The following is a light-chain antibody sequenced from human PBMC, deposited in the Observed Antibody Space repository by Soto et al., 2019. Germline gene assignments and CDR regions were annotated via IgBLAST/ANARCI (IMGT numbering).Light chain of an antibody. J-gene: IGKJ1*01. CDR2: DAT. Sequence: EIVLTQSPVTLSLSPGERATLSCRASQSVTTYLAWYQQKPGQAPRLLIYDATNRATGIPARFSGSGSGTDFTLTISSLQPEDFAVYYCQQRSNWPRTFGQGTKVDI. V-gene: IGKV3-11*01. CDR1: QSVTTY. CDR3: QQRSNWPRT.